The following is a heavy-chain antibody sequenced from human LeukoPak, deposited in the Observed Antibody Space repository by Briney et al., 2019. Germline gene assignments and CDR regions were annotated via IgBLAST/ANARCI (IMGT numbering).Heavy chain of an antibody. CDR1: GGSFSGYY. Sequence: SETLSLTCAVYGGSFSGYYWSWIRQPPGKGLEWIGEINHSGSTNYNPSLKSRVTISVDTSKNQFSLKLSSVTAADTAVYYCARGSRFGITGTNYWGQGTLVTVSS. CDR2: INHSGST. D-gene: IGHD1-20*01. V-gene: IGHV4-34*01. J-gene: IGHJ4*02. CDR3: ARGSRFGITGTNY.